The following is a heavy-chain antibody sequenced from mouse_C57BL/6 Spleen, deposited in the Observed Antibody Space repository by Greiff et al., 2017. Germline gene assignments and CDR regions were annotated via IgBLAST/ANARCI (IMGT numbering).Heavy chain of an antibody. CDR3: VKARIRGAMDY. Sequence: EVQGVESGGGLVQPGASLRLSCAASGFTFPDYYMSWVRQPPGTAPEWLALIRNKANGYTTEYTASVKGRFTISRDNSQNILYLQMNTLRAEDSATYYCVKARIRGAMDYWGQGTSVTVSS. J-gene: IGHJ4*01. V-gene: IGHV7-4*01. CDR1: GFTFPDYY. CDR2: IRNKANGYTT.